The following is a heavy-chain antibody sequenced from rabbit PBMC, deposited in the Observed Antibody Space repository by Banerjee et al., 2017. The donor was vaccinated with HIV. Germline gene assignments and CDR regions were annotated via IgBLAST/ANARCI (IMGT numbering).Heavy chain of an antibody. CDR1: GIDFSSYYY. J-gene: IGHJ4*01. V-gene: IGHV1S45*01. Sequence: QQQLEESGGGLVKPGGTLTLTCKASGIDFSSYYYMCWVRQAPGKGLEWIGYIDPVFGSTYYASWVNGRFTISKTSSTTVTLHMTSLTAADTATYFCARDRTETIYWTGYAFNLWGPGTLVTVS. D-gene: IGHD2-1*01. CDR3: ARDRTETIYWTGYAFNL. CDR2: IDPVFGST.